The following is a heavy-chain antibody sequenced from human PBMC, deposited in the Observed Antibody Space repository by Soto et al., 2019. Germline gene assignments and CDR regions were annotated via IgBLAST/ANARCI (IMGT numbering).Heavy chain of an antibody. Sequence: LRLSCAVTGFDFTTYAMHWVRQTPDKGLEWVAIIWFDGIKEFYAESVRGRFTISIDTSKNTVFLQMNNVRAEDTALYYCTRATFDVWGQGTTVTVSS. CDR3: TRATFDV. V-gene: IGHV3-33*01. J-gene: IGHJ6*02. CDR1: GFDFTTYA. CDR2: IWFDGIKE.